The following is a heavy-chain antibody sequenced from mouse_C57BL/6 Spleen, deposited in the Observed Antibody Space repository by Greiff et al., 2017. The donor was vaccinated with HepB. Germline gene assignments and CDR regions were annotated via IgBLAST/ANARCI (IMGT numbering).Heavy chain of an antibody. CDR3: ARGIYDGYPDY. CDR1: GYSITSGYY. D-gene: IGHD2-3*01. CDR2: ISYDGSN. V-gene: IGHV3-6*01. Sequence: EVQLVESGPGLVKPSQSLSLTCSVTGYSITSGYYWNWIRQFPGNKLEWMGYISYDGSNNYNPSLKNRISITRDTSKNQFFLKLNSVTTEDTATYYCARGIYDGYPDYWGQGTTLTVSS. J-gene: IGHJ2*01.